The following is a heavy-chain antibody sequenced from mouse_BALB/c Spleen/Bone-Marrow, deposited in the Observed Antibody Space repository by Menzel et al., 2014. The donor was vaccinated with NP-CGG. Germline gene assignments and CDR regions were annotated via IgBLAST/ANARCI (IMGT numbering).Heavy chain of an antibody. CDR2: IWGDGST. V-gene: IGHV2-3*01. CDR1: GFSLTNYG. D-gene: IGHD3-3*01. J-gene: IGHJ3*01. CDR3: RGGPWFAY. Sequence: QVQLKHSGPGLVAPSQSLSITCTVSGFSLTNYGISWVRQPPGKGLEWLGVIWGDGSTNCHSALISRLSISKDNSKSQVLLKLNSLQTDDTATYYCRGGPWFAYWGQGTLVTVSA.